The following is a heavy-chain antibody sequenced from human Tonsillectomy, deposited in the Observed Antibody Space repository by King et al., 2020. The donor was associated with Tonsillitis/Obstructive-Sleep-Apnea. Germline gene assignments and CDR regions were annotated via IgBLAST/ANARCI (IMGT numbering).Heavy chain of an antibody. V-gene: IGHV3-21*01. J-gene: IGHJ6*03. Sequence: VQLVESGGGLVKPGGSLRLSCAASGFTFSNYNMNWVRQAPGKGLEWVSSISSSTSYIFYADSVKGRFTISRDNAKNSLYLQMNSLSARDTAGYYCARHLSGYDPRGYYYYYMDVWGKGTTVTVSS. CDR3: ARHLSGYDPRGYYYYYMDV. CDR2: ISSSTSYI. D-gene: IGHD5-12*01. CDR1: GFTFSNYN.